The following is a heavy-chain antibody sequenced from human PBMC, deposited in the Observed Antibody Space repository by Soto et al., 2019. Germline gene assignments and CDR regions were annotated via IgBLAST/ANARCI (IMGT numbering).Heavy chain of an antibody. V-gene: IGHV4-39*01. Sequence: SETLSLTCTVSGGSISSSSYYCGWIRQPPGKGLEWIGSIYYSGSTYYNPSLKSRVTISVDTSKNQFSLKLSSVTAADTAVYYCATPMTTVTNTVARYIDLWGRGTLVTVSS. D-gene: IGHD4-17*01. CDR3: ATPMTTVTNTVARYIDL. CDR2: IYYSGST. CDR1: GGSISSSSYY. J-gene: IGHJ2*01.